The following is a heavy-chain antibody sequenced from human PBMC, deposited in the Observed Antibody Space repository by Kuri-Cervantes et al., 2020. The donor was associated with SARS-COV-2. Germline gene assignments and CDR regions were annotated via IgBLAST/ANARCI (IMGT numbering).Heavy chain of an antibody. CDR1: GGSISSYY. D-gene: IGHD3-16*01. CDR2: VYHSGET. CDR3: ARDGGTSFADY. Sequence: GSLRLSCTVSGGSISSYYWGWIRQPPGKGLEWIGSVYHSGETYYNPSLNRRVSISIDASKNQFSLKLSSVTAADTAVYYCARDGGTSFADYWGQGTLVTVSS. J-gene: IGHJ4*02. V-gene: IGHV4-59*12.